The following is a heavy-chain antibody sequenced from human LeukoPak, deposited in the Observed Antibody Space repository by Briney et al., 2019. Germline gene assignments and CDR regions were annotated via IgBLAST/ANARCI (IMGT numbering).Heavy chain of an antibody. CDR3: AREYGDFGGSNWFDP. V-gene: IGHV1-18*01. J-gene: IGHJ5*02. CDR1: GYTFTSYG. CDR2: ISAYNGNT. Sequence: GASVKVSCKASGYTFTSYGISWVRQAPGQGLEWMGWISAYNGNTNYAQKLQGRVTMTTDTSTSTAYMELRSLRSDDTAVYYCAREYGDFGGSNWFDPWGQGTLVTVSS. D-gene: IGHD4-17*01.